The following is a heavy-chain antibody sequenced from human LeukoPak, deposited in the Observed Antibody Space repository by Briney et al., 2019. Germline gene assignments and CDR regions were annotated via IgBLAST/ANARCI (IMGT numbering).Heavy chain of an antibody. J-gene: IGHJ4*02. CDR1: GFTVSSNY. D-gene: IGHD1-26*01. V-gene: IGHV3-23*01. CDR2: ITGNSDNT. Sequence: GGSLRLSCAASGFTVSSNYMSWVRQAPGKGLEWVSAITGNSDNTYYADSVKGRFTISRDNSKNALSLQMNSLRVKDTAVYYCAKENPVGGTNYFDYWGQGTLVTVSS. CDR3: AKENPVGGTNYFDY.